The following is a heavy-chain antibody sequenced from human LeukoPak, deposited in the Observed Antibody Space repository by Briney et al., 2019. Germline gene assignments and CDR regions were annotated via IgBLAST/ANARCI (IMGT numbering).Heavy chain of an antibody. CDR3: ARAAYDNSGYLTL. CDR1: GFTFSSYG. D-gene: IGHD3-22*01. Sequence: PGRSLRLACVVSGFTFSSYGMHWVRQAPGKGLEWVAVIWYDGTNKYYADSVKGRFTISRDSSKNTLYLQMNSLRAEDTAIYYCARAAYDNSGYLTLWGQGTLVTVSS. CDR2: IWYDGTNK. V-gene: IGHV3-33*01. J-gene: IGHJ4*02.